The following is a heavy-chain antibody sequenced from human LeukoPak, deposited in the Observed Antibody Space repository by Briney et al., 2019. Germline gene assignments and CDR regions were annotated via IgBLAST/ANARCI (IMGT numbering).Heavy chain of an antibody. CDR3: TRVNLDDRSSWVFDY. Sequence: GGSLRLSCAASGFTFSGSDMHWVRQASGRGLEWVCRISRSTDNYATAYAASVRGRCTISRDDSKNTAYLQMSSLKTEDTALDYCTRVNLDDRSSWVFDYCGQGSLVTVSS. V-gene: IGHV3-73*01. J-gene: IGHJ4*02. D-gene: IGHD6-6*01. CDR2: ISRSTDNYAT. CDR1: GFTFSGSD.